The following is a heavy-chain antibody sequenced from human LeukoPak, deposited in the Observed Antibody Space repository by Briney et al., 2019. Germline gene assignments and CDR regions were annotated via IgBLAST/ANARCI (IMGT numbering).Heavy chain of an antibody. J-gene: IGHJ4*02. D-gene: IGHD3-3*01. CDR3: ARDNRGYYDFWSGYYPYYFDY. V-gene: IGHV4-34*01. Sequence: PETLSLTCAVYGGSFSGYYWSWIRQPPGKGLEWIGEINHSGSTNYNPSLKSRVTISVDTSKNQFSLKLSSVTAADTAVYYCARDNRGYYDFWSGYYPYYFDYWGQGTLVTVSS. CDR2: INHSGST. CDR1: GGSFSGYY.